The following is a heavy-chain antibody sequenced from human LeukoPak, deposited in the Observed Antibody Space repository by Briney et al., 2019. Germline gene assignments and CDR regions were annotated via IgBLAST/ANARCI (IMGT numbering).Heavy chain of an antibody. CDR1: GGSISSSSYY. Sequence: PSETLSLTCTVSGGSISSSSYYWGWIRQPPGKGLEWIGSIYYSGSTYYNPSLKSRVTISVDTSKNQFSLKLSSVTAADTAVYYCARHGGPNWFDPWGQGTLVAVSS. J-gene: IGHJ5*02. D-gene: IGHD3-10*01. CDR3: ARHGGPNWFDP. V-gene: IGHV4-39*01. CDR2: IYYSGST.